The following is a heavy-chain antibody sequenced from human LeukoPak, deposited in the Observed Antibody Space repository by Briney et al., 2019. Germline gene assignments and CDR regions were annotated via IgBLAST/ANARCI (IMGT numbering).Heavy chain of an antibody. CDR3: AKVGIVVVPAAISKTHYYMDV. Sequence: GASVKVSCKASGYTFTSYDINWVRQAPGKGLEWVSYISSSSSTIYYTDSVKGRFTISRDNAKNTLYLQMNSLRAEDTAVYYCAKVGIVVVPAAISKTHYYMDVWGKGTTVTVSS. CDR2: ISSSSSTI. CDR1: GYTFTSYD. J-gene: IGHJ6*03. D-gene: IGHD2-2*01. V-gene: IGHV3-48*04.